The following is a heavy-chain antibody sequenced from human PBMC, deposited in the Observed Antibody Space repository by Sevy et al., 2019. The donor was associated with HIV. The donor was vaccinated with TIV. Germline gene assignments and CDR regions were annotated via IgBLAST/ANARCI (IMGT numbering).Heavy chain of an antibody. V-gene: IGHV4-59*01. J-gene: IGHJ4*02. CDR3: VSSGYSYGYGVGDY. CDR2: IYYSGST. Sequence: SETLSLTCTVSGGSISSYYWSWIRQPPGKGLEWIGYIYYSGSTNYNPSLKSRVTISVDTSKNQFSLKLSSVTAADTAVYYCVSSGYSYGYGVGDYWGQGTLVTVSS. CDR1: GGSISSYY. D-gene: IGHD5-18*01.